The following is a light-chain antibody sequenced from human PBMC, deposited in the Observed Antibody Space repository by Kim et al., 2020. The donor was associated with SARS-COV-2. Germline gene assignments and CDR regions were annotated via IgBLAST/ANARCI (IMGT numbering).Light chain of an antibody. CDR1: SPRGYY. J-gene: IGLJ2*01. CDR2: GKN. V-gene: IGLV3-19*01. CDR3: NSRDSSGIHVL. Sequence: ALGQTVRITCQGDSPRGYYASWYQQKPGQAPVLVIYGKNNRPSGIPDRFSGSSSGNTASLTITGAQAEDEADYYCNSRDSSGIHVLFGGGTQLTVL.